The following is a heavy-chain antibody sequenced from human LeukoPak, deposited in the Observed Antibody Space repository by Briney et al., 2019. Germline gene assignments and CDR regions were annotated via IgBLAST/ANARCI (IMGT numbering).Heavy chain of an antibody. J-gene: IGHJ6*02. V-gene: IGHV3-9*01. CDR1: GFTFEDYA. Sequence: GRSLRLSCAASGFTFEDYAMHSVRQAPGKGLEWVSGISWNSGSIGYADTVKGRFTISRDNAKNSLYLQMHSLRAEDTALYYCAKDIGSSSWYHYYYYGMDVWGQGTTVSVSS. CDR2: ISWNSGSI. D-gene: IGHD6-13*01. CDR3: AKDIGSSSWYHYYYYGMDV.